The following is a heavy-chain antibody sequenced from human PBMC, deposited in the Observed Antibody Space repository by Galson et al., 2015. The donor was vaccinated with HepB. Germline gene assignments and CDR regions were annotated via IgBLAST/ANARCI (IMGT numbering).Heavy chain of an antibody. Sequence: SLRLSCAASGFTFSSYAMSWIRQAPGKGLEWVSAISGSGGSTYYADSVKGRFTISRDNSKNTLYLQMNSLRAEDTAVYYCAKIAVAGYYFDYWGQGTLVTVSS. D-gene: IGHD6-19*01. CDR2: ISGSGGST. CDR3: AKIAVAGYYFDY. CDR1: GFTFSSYA. J-gene: IGHJ4*02. V-gene: IGHV3-23*01.